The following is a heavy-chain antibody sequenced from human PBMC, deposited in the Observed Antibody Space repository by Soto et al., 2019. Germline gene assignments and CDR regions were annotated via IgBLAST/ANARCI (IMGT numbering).Heavy chain of an antibody. CDR3: ARGDSTDCSKGVCSFFYNHDMEA. CDR1: GYSFTDYH. J-gene: IGHJ6*02. D-gene: IGHD2-8*01. Sequence: ASVKVSCKASGYSFTDYHIHWVRQAPGQGLEWLGRINPKSGGTSTAQKFQGWVTMTTDTSISTASMELTRLTSDDTAIYYCARGDSTDCSKGVCSFFYNHDMEAWGQGTTVTVSS. V-gene: IGHV1-2*04. CDR2: INPKSGGT.